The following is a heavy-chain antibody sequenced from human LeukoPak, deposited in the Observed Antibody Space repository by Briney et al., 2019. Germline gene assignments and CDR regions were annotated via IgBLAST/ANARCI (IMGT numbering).Heavy chain of an antibody. V-gene: IGHV4-4*07. CDR1: GGSISGYY. CDR3: AKCIFGSDYFEY. D-gene: IGHD3-3*02. J-gene: IGHJ4*02. Sequence: PSETLSLTCTVSGGSISGYYWSWIRQPAGKGLEWIGRIFSSGTTNYNPSLKSRVTMSVDTSKNHFSLKLSSVTAADTAVYYCAKCIFGSDYFEYWGQGTLVTISS. CDR2: IFSSGTT.